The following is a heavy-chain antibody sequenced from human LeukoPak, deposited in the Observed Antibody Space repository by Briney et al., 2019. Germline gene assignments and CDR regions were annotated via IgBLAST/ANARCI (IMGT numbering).Heavy chain of an antibody. Sequence: GGSLRLSCAASGFTLSYSGMHWVRQAPGKGLEWVAFIRYDGSNKYYGDSVKGRVTISGDNSKNTLYLQMSSLRAEDTAVYYCAKDLKANYFDYWGQGTLVTVSS. CDR3: AKDLKANYFDY. J-gene: IGHJ4*02. V-gene: IGHV3-30*02. CDR1: GFTLSYSG. CDR2: IRYDGSNK.